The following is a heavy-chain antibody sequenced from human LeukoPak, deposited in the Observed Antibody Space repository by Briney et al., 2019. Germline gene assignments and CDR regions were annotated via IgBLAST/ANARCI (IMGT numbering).Heavy chain of an antibody. J-gene: IGHJ4*02. D-gene: IGHD1-26*01. Sequence: QPGGSLRLSCAASGFTFSSYGMHWVRQAPGKGLEWVAFIRYDGSNKYYADSVKGRFTISRDNSKNTLYLQMNSLRAEDTAVYYCAKPPTPAKWEPYPVADYWGQGTLVTVSS. CDR1: GFTFSSYG. CDR3: AKPPTPAKWEPYPVADY. V-gene: IGHV3-30*02. CDR2: IRYDGSNK.